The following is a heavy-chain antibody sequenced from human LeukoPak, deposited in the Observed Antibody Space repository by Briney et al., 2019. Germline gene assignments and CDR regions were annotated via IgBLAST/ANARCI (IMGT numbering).Heavy chain of an antibody. CDR3: ARGAYYYGSGKIFDY. Sequence: PSETLSLTCTVSGGSISSYYWSWLRQPAGKGLEWIGRIYTSGSTNYNPSLKGRVTMSVDTSKNQFSLKLSSVTAADTAVYYCARGAYYYGSGKIFDYWGQGTLVTVSS. D-gene: IGHD3-10*01. V-gene: IGHV4-4*07. J-gene: IGHJ4*02. CDR2: IYTSGST. CDR1: GGSISSYY.